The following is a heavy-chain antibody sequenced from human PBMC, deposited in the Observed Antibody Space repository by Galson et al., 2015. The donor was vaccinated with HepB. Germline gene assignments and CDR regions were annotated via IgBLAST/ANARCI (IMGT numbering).Heavy chain of an antibody. D-gene: IGHD4-23*01. CDR3: AKDTTYGGKEACDH. J-gene: IGHJ4*02. Sequence: SLRLSCAASGFSFSSYTMNWVRQAPGKGLEWVSSITRSSSHIYYSDSVKGRFTISRDNAKNSLYLQMNRLRAEDTAMYYCAKDTTYGGKEACDHWGQGSLVTVSS. CDR1: GFSFSSYT. V-gene: IGHV3-21*04. CDR2: ITRSSSHI.